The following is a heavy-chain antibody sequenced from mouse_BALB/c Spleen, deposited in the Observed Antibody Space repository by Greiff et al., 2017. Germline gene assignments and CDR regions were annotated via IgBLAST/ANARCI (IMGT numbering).Heavy chain of an antibody. CDR3: TKSAPPRCDGGYFDV. CDR1: GYTFTSYY. J-gene: IGHJ1*01. CDR2: INPSNGGT. Sequence: QVQLQQPGAELVKPGASVKLSCKASGYTFTSYYMYWVKQRPGQGLEWIGGINPSNGGTNFNEKFKSKATLTVAKSASTAYMQLSSLTSEDSAVYSWTKSAPPRCDGGYFDVWGAGTTVTVSS. V-gene: IGHV1S16*01. D-gene: IGHD1-2*01.